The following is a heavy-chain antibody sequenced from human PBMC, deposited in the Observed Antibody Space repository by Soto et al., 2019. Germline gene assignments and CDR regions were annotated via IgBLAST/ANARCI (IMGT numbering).Heavy chain of an antibody. D-gene: IGHD6-13*01. J-gene: IGHJ4*02. CDR2: INAGSGTT. Sequence: VSCKASGYTFINYAIHWVRQAPGQRLEWLGWINAGSGTTKYSQKFQGRVTITRDTSATTAYMELSSLRSEDTAVYYCARTAASGTAYSYWGQGTLVTVSS. CDR1: GYTFINYA. V-gene: IGHV1-3*01. CDR3: ARTAASGTAYSY.